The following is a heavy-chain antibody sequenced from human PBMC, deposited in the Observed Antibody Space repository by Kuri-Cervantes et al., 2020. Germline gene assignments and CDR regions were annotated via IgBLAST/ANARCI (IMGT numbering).Heavy chain of an antibody. CDR1: GFTFSSYA. CDR2: ISGSGGST. J-gene: IGHJ6*02. V-gene: IGHV3-23*01. CDR3: ARVSGGWFGPMDV. Sequence: GESLKISCAASGFTFSSYAMSWVRQAPGKGLEWVSAISGSGGSTYYADSVKCRFTISRDNSKNTLYLQMNSLRDEDTAVYYCARVSGGWFGPMDVWGQGTTVTVSS. D-gene: IGHD2-15*01.